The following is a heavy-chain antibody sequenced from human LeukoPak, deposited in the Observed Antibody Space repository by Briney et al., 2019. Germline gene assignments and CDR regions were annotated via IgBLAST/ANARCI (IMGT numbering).Heavy chain of an antibody. J-gene: IGHJ1*01. CDR1: GFTFSSYS. CDR3: ARHLYYDSSGIQH. CDR2: ISSSSSYI. Sequence: GGSLRLSCAASGFTFSSYSMNWVRQAPGKRLEWVSSISSSSSYIYYADSVKGRFTISRDNAKNSLYLQMNSLRAEDTAVYYCARHLYYDSSGIQHWGQGTLVTVSS. V-gene: IGHV3-21*01. D-gene: IGHD3-22*01.